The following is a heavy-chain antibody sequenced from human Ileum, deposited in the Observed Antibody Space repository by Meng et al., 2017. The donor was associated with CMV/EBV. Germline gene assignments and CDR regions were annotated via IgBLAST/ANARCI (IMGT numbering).Heavy chain of an antibody. V-gene: IGHV3-23*03. D-gene: IGHD4-23*01. CDR2: ISNDGVNA. Sequence: SVFTFTNFGMSWVRKAPGKGLEWVSGISNDGVNAYYADSVRGRFTISRDNSKWTLYLQMNSLRVEDMAVYYCAKEIGGIGKPLYDYWGHGTLVTVSS. CDR3: AKEIGGIGKPLYDY. J-gene: IGHJ4*01. CDR1: VFTFTNFG.